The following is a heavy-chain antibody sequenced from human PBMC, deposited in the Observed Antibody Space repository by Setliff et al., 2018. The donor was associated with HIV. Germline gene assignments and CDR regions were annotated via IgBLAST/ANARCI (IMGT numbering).Heavy chain of an antibody. D-gene: IGHD3-10*01. CDR2: IYSGGST. CDR3: ARLTLVRGLIISYMDV. J-gene: IGHJ6*03. Sequence: GGSLRLSCAASGFSVSSNYMSWVRQAPGKGLEWVSIIYSGGSTYYADSVKGRFTISRDNAKGSFHLQMNSLRVEDTAVYYCARLTLVRGLIISYMDVWGKGTTVTVS. CDR1: GFSVSSNY. V-gene: IGHV3-66*01.